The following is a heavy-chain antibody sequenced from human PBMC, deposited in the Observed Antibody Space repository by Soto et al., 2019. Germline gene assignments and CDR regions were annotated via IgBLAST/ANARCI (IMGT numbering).Heavy chain of an antibody. J-gene: IGHJ6*02. CDR2: INPNSGVT. D-gene: IGHD3-3*01. Sequence: ASVKVSGKASGYTFTDYYIHWVRQAPGQGLEWMGWINPNSGVTDYAQNFQGRVTMTRDTSISTTYMELTRLTSDDSAVYYCTRVKGQFYDFWSGPYGMDVWGQGTTVTVYS. CDR3: TRVKGQFYDFWSGPYGMDV. CDR1: GYTFTDYY. V-gene: IGHV1-2*02.